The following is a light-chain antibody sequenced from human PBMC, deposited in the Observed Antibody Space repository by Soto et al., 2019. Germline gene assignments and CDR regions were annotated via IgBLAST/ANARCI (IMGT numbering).Light chain of an antibody. CDR2: AAS. CDR1: QGLSNY. CDR3: EQYNIYPYT. J-gene: IGKJ2*01. V-gene: IGKV1-16*02. Sequence: DIQMNQYPYSLSASVGDRVTITCRASQGLSNYLAWFQQKPQKAPKSLIYAASSLQSGVPSKFRGSGSGTDFTLTISTLQPEDLSTYYFEQYNIYPYTFGQGTKLEIK.